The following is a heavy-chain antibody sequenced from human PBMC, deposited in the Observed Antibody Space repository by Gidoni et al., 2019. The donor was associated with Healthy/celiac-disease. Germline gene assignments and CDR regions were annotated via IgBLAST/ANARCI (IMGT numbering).Heavy chain of an antibody. CDR1: GCTFRSYA. J-gene: IGHJ4*02. Sequence: EVQLVESGGGLVQPGGSLRLSCAASGCTFRSYAMHGVRQAPGKGLEYVSAISSNGGSTYYANSVKGRFTISRDNSKNTLYLQMGSLRAEDMAVYYCARDRSKGGDNSRILYSYGVDYWGQGTLVTVSS. D-gene: IGHD2-8*01. CDR2: ISSNGGST. CDR3: ARDRSKGGDNSRILYSYGVDY. V-gene: IGHV3-64*01.